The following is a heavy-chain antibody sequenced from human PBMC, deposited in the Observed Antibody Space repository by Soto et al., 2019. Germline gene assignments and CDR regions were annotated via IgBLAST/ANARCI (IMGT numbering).Heavy chain of an antibody. CDR1: GGTFSGYV. J-gene: IGHJ4*02. D-gene: IGHD3-16*01. CDR2: FVPLFGTT. V-gene: IGHV1-69*01. Sequence: QLVQSGSEVKKPGSSVKVSCQASGGTFSGYVVTWVRQAPGQGLEWMGEFVPLFGTTNYAQRFSGRITITQEEYTSTAYMELRTLRSDDTAVYYCATHGLGVSSPPYFDNWGQGTLVTVSS. CDR3: ATHGLGVSSPPYFDN.